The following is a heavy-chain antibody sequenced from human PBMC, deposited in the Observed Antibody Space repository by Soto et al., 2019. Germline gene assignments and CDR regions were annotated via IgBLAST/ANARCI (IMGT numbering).Heavy chain of an antibody. CDR3: AKDQDTAMDLAYYYYYGMDV. D-gene: IGHD5-18*01. J-gene: IGHJ6*02. Sequence: ASVKVSCKASGYTFSNYGISWVRQSPGQGLEWMGWSSTYNGNTKYAKKFQGRVTMTTDTSTNTLYLQMNSLRAEDTAVYYCAKDQDTAMDLAYYYYYGMDVWGQGTTVTVSS. V-gene: IGHV1-18*01. CDR1: GYTFSNYG. CDR2: SSTYNGNT.